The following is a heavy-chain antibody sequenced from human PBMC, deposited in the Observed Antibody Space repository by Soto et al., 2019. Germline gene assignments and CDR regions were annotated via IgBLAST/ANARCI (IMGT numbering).Heavy chain of an antibody. D-gene: IGHD6-19*01. Sequence: EVQLVESGGGLVQPGGSLRLSCAASGFTFSNHWMHWVGQAPGEGLVWLSRINLDGTITTYADSVKGRFTISRDNAKNTVHLQMNNLRPEDTAEYFCARDSTSGWYRAFDYWGRGTLVTVSS. V-gene: IGHV3-74*01. CDR1: GFTFSNHW. CDR3: ARDSTSGWYRAFDY. CDR2: INLDGTIT. J-gene: IGHJ4*02.